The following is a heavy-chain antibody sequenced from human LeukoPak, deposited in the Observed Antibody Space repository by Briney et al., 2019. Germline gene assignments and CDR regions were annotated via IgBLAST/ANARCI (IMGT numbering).Heavy chain of an antibody. Sequence: GASVKVSCKASGGTFSSYTISWVRQAPGQGLEWMGRIIPILGIANYAQKFQGRGTITADKATSTVYMELSSPRSEDTAVYYCAYYYDSSGYYSQFAYWGQGTLVTVSS. CDR2: IIPILGIA. J-gene: IGHJ4*02. CDR1: GGTFSSYT. V-gene: IGHV1-69*02. CDR3: AYYYDSSGYYSQFAY. D-gene: IGHD3-22*01.